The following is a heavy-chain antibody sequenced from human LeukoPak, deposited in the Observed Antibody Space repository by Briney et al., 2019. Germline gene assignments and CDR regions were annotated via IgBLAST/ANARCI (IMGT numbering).Heavy chain of an antibody. V-gene: IGHV4-34*01. CDR3: ATPPAGLRGYFDY. J-gene: IGHJ4*02. CDR2: IYYSGTT. Sequence: SETLSLTCAVYGGSFSGYYWSWIRQPPGKGLEWIGSIYYSGTTYYNPSLKSRVTISADTSKNQFSLKLSSVTASDTAVYYCATPPAGLRGYFDYWGQGTLVTVSS. CDR1: GGSFSGYY. D-gene: IGHD5/OR15-5a*01.